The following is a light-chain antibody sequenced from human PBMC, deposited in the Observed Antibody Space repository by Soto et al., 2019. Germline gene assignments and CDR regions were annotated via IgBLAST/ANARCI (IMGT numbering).Light chain of an antibody. CDR2: GAS. CDR1: QSVSSSY. Sequence: EIVLTQSPGTLSLSPGERATLSCRASQSVSSSYLAWYQQKPGQAPRLLIYGASSRATGTPDRFSGSGSGTDFTLTISRLEPGDFAVYCCQLYGSSPSITFGQGTRLEIK. V-gene: IGKV3-20*01. CDR3: QLYGSSPSIT. J-gene: IGKJ5*01.